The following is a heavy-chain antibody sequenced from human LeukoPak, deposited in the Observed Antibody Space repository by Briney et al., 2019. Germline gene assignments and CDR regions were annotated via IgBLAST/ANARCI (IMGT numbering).Heavy chain of an antibody. CDR3: ARVNCYYDSSGCPFDY. Sequence: GGSLRLSCAASGFTFSSYAMHWVRQAPGKGLEWVAVISYDGSNKYYADSVKGRFTISRDNPKNTLYLQMNSLRAEDTAVYYCARVNCYYDSSGCPFDYWGQGTLVTVSS. V-gene: IGHV3-30*04. J-gene: IGHJ4*02. D-gene: IGHD3-22*01. CDR1: GFTFSSYA. CDR2: ISYDGSNK.